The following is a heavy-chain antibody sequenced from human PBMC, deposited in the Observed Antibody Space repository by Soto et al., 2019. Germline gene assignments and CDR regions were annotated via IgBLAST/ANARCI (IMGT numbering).Heavy chain of an antibody. CDR2: ISSSSSTI. V-gene: IGHV3-48*02. CDR1: GFTFSSYS. CDR3: ERDTQDDFWSGYYRDY. D-gene: IGHD3-3*01. J-gene: IGHJ4*02. Sequence: EVQLVESGGGLVQPGGSLRLSCAASGFTFSSYSMNWVRQAPGKGLEWVSYISSSSSTIYYADSVKGRFTISRDNAKNSMYLQMNSLRDEDTAVYYCERDTQDDFWSGYYRDYWGQGTLVTVSS.